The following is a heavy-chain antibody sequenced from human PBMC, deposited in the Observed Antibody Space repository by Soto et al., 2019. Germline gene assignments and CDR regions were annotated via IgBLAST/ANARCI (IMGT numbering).Heavy chain of an antibody. Sequence: AGSLRLSCAASGFTFSDYWMHWVRQAPGKGLVWVSRINSDGSSTSYADSVKGRFTISRDNAKNTLYLQMNSLRVEDTALFYCARGGRGIDPWGQGTLV. J-gene: IGHJ5*02. V-gene: IGHV3-74*01. CDR1: GFTFSDYW. CDR3: ARGGRGIDP. D-gene: IGHD2-15*01. CDR2: INSDGSST.